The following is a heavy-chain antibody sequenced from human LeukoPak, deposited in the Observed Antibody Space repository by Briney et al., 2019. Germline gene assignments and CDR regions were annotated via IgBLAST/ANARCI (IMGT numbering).Heavy chain of an antibody. V-gene: IGHV3-21*01. CDR2: ISSSSSYI. D-gene: IGHD2-15*01. CDR1: GFTFSSYS. J-gene: IGHJ4*02. Sequence: GGSLRLSCAASGFTFSSYSMNWVRQDPGKGLEWVSSISSSSSYIYYADSVKGRFTISRDNAKNSLYLQMNSLRAEDTAVYYCARDKCSGGSCYLYFDYWGQGTLVTVSS. CDR3: ARDKCSGGSCYLYFDY.